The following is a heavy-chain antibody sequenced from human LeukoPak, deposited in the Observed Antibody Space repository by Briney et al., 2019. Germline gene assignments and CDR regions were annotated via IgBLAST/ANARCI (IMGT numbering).Heavy chain of an antibody. J-gene: IGHJ2*01. CDR2: VYYSGST. CDR1: GGSVSSYY. Sequence: SETLSLTCTVSGGSVSSYYWSWMRQSPGKGLEWMGYVYYSGSTNYNPTLKSTVTISLDTSENQFYLKLSSVTAADTAVYYCAREANSPTARYWYFDLWGRGTQVTV. V-gene: IGHV4-59*02. D-gene: IGHD2-21*01. CDR3: AREANSPTARYWYFDL.